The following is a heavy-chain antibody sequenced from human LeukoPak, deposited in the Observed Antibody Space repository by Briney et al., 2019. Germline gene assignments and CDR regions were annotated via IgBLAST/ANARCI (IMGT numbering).Heavy chain of an antibody. CDR2: ISGSGGST. J-gene: IGHJ5*02. CDR1: GFTFSSYA. D-gene: IGHD3-9*01. V-gene: IGHV3-23*01. CDR3: ANGSWLRYFDWLANWFDP. Sequence: GGSLRLSCAASGFTFSSYAMSWVRQAPGKGLEWVSAISGSGGSTYYADSVKGRFTISRDNSKNTLYLQMNSLRAEDTSVYYCANGSWLRYFDWLANWFDPWGQGTLVTVSS.